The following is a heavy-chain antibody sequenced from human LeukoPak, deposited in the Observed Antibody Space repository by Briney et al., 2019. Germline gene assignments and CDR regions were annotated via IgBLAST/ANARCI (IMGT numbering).Heavy chain of an antibody. Sequence: GGSLRLSCVVTGFTFSTYSMNWVRQAPGKGLEWVSSISSCSSYIYYADSVKGRITISRDNAKNSVYLQMNSLRVEDTAVYYCARDKDVYFDYWGQGTLVTVSS. CDR2: ISSCSSYI. CDR3: ARDKDVYFDY. J-gene: IGHJ4*02. V-gene: IGHV3-21*01. CDR1: GFTFSTYS.